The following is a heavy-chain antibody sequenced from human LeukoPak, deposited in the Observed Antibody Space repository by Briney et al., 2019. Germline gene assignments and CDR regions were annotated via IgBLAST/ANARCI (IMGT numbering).Heavy chain of an antibody. D-gene: IGHD1-26*01. CDR1: GFTFSSYG. CDR3: ARDGSGSCLIIDYYYGMDV. J-gene: IGHJ6*02. V-gene: IGHV3-33*08. Sequence: GGSLRLSCAASGFTFSSYGMHWVCQAPGKGLEWVAVIWYDGSNKYYADSVKGRFTISRDNSKNTLYLQMNSLRAEDTAVYYCARDGSGSCLIIDYYYGMDVWGQGTTVTVSS. CDR2: IWYDGSNK.